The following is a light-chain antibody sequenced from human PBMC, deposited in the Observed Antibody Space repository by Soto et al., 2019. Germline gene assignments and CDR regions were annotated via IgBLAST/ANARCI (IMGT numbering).Light chain of an antibody. Sequence: AIRMTQSPSSLSASTGDRVSITCRASQGVSGSLAWYQQKAGKAPKLLVYSTSTLQSGVASRFSGSGSGTEFTLTISSLQPDDFATYYCQHYNSYSEAFGQGTKVDIK. CDR1: QGVSGS. J-gene: IGKJ1*01. CDR3: QHYNSYSEA. V-gene: IGKV1-8*01. CDR2: STS.